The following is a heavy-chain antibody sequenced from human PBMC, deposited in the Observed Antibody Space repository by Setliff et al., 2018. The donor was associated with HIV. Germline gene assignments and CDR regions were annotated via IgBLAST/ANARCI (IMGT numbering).Heavy chain of an antibody. D-gene: IGHD2-2*01. J-gene: IGHJ3*02. CDR2: IYTSGTT. V-gene: IGHV4-59*11. CDR3: ARVTPFCSSTRFPEPYSAAYDI. CDR1: GGSISSHY. Sequence: SETLSLTCTVSGGSISSHYWSYIRQHPGKGLEWIGYIYTSGTTNYNPSLRSRVTISVETSKNQFSLKLNSVNTADTSISFCARVTPFCSSTRFPEPYSAAYDICGQGTMVTVSS.